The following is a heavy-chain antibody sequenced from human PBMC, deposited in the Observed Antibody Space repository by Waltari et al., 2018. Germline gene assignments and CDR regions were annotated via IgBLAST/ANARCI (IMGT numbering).Heavy chain of an antibody. CDR2: IIPIFGTA. J-gene: IGHJ4*02. CDR1: GGTFSSYA. CDR3: ARVPARSDSNCGGDCYRDY. D-gene: IGHD2-21*01. Sequence: QVPLVEAGAEVRKPGSSVKVSCKASGGTFSSYAISWVRQEPGHGLEWMGRIIPIFGTANYAQKFHGRVTITAVKSTSTAYMKLSSLRSDDTAVYYCARVPARSDSNCGGDCYRDYWGQGTLVTVSS. V-gene: IGHV1-69*08.